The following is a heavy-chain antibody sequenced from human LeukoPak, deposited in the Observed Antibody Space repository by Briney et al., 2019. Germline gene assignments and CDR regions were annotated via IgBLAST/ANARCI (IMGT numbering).Heavy chain of an antibody. V-gene: IGHV3-53*01. D-gene: IGHD4/OR15-4a*01. CDR1: GFTFSSNS. J-gene: IGHJ4*02. Sequence: GGSLRLSCTAFGFTFSSNSLSWVGQAPGKGLEWVSFIYSDNTHYSDSVKGRFTISRDNSKNTLYLQMNSLRAEDTAVYYCARRAGAYSHPYDYWGQGTLVTVSS. CDR3: ARRAGAYSHPYDY. CDR2: IYSDNT.